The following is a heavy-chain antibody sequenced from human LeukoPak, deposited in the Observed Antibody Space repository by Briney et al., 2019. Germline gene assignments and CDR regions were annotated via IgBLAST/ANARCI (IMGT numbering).Heavy chain of an antibody. CDR1: GFSISSGYY. CDR3: ASLRFLEGIDY. D-gene: IGHD3-3*01. CDR2: IYHSGST. Sequence: SETQSLTCAVSGFSISSGYYWGWIRQPPGKGLEWIGSIYHSGSTYYNPSLKSRVTISVDTSKNQFSLKLSSVTAADTAVYYCASLRFLEGIDYWGQGTLVTVSS. V-gene: IGHV4-38-2*01. J-gene: IGHJ4*02.